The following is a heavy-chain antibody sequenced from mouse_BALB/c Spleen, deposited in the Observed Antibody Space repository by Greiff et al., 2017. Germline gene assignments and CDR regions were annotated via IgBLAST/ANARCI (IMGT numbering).Heavy chain of an antibody. J-gene: IGHJ2*01. CDR2: ISSGGSYT. CDR1: GFTFSSYT. CDR3: TRGDGYYFDY. D-gene: IGHD2-3*01. V-gene: IGHV5-6-4*01. Sequence: DVMLVESGGGLVKPGGSLKLSCAASGFTFSSYTMSWVRQTPEKRLEWVATISSGGSYTYHPDSVKGRFTISRDNAKNTLYLQMSSLKSEDTAMYYCTRGDGYYFDYWGQGTTLTVSS.